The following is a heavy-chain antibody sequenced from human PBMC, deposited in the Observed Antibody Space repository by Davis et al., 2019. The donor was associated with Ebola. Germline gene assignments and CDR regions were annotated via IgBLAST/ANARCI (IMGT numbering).Heavy chain of an antibody. CDR2: ISSSSSYT. CDR3: ARVNRGESDAFDI. Sequence: GESLKISCAASGFTFSDYYMSWIRQAPGKGLEWVSYISSSSSYTNYADSVKGRFTISRDNAKNSLYLQMNSLRAEDTDVYYCARVNRGESDAFDIWGQGTMVTVSS. J-gene: IGHJ3*02. V-gene: IGHV3-11*06. D-gene: IGHD1-14*01. CDR1: GFTFSDYY.